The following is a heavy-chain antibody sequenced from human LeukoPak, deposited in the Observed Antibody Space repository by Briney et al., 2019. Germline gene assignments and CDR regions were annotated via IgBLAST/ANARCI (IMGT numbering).Heavy chain of an antibody. V-gene: IGHV3-74*01. CDR1: GFTFSSYW. Sequence: GGFLRLSCAASGFTFSSYWMHWVRQAPGKGLVWVSRINSDASSTSYADSVKGRCTISRDNAKNTLYLQMNSLRAEDTAVYYCARVGSSSWYESDYWGQGTLV. CDR3: ARVGSSSWYESDY. J-gene: IGHJ4*02. D-gene: IGHD6-13*01. CDR2: INSDASST.